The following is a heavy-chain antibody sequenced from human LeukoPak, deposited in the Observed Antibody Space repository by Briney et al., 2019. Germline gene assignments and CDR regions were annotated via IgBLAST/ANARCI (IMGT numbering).Heavy chain of an antibody. CDR2: ISYDGSNK. CDR3: AGTYDSSPHAFDI. CDR1: GFTFSSYA. Sequence: PGGSLRLSCAASGFTFSSYAMHWVRQAPGKGLEWVAVISYDGSNKYYADSVKGRFTISRDNSKNTLYLQMNSLRAKDTAVYYCAGTYDSSPHAFDIWGQGTMVTVSS. J-gene: IGHJ3*02. V-gene: IGHV3-30-3*01. D-gene: IGHD3-22*01.